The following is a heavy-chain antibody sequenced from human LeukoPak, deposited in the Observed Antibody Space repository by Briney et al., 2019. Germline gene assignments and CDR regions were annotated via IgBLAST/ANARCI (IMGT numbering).Heavy chain of an antibody. V-gene: IGHV4-39*07. CDR1: GGSISSSSYY. Sequence: SETLSLTCTVSGGSISSSSYYWGWIRQFPGKGLEWIASFYHSGSTYSNPSLKGGVTMSVDTSKNQFSLRMSSVTAADTAVYFCARALGYCSGGGCYTFYYYGMDVWGQGTTVTVSS. CDR3: ARALGYCSGGGCYTFYYYGMDV. CDR2: FYHSGST. D-gene: IGHD2-15*01. J-gene: IGHJ6*02.